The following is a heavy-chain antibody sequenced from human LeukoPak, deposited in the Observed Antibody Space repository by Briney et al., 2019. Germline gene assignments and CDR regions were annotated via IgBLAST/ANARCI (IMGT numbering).Heavy chain of an antibody. CDR3: ARATSGYEFWVDY. CDR2: IYYSGTT. D-gene: IGHD5-12*01. J-gene: IGHJ4*02. Sequence: PSETLSLTCTVSGGSISNGEYYWTWIRQPPGKGLEWIGYIYYSGTTYYNPSLTSRFTISVDTSKNQFSLRVNSVSAADTAVYYCARATSGYEFWVDYWGQGTLVTVSS. CDR1: GGSISNGEYY. V-gene: IGHV4-30-4*01.